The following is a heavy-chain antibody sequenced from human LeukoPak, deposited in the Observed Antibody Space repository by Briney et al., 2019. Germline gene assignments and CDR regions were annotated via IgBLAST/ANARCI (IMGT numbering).Heavy chain of an antibody. Sequence: ASVKVSCKASGYTFTGYFMHWARQAPGQGLQWMGWINPNIGDTHYAQKFRGRVTMTRDTSISTVYMELSRLTSDDTAVYYCARMDLYGGYSIGFDSWGQGTLVIVSS. CDR1: GYTFTGYF. CDR2: INPNIGDT. J-gene: IGHJ5*01. V-gene: IGHV1-2*02. D-gene: IGHD4-23*01. CDR3: ARMDLYGGYSIGFDS.